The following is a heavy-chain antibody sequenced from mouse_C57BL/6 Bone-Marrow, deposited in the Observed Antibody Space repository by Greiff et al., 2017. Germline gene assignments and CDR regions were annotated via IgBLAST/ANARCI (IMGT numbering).Heavy chain of an antibody. CDR3: ARRDYCGRAYFDY. V-gene: IGHV5-6*01. CDR2: ISSGGSYT. Sequence: EVHLVESGGDLVKPGGSLKLSCAASGFTFSSYGMSWVRQTPDKRLEWVATISSGGSYTYYPDSVKGRFTISRDNAKNTLYLQMSSLKSEDTAMYYCARRDYCGRAYFDYWGQGTTLTVSS. J-gene: IGHJ2*01. D-gene: IGHD1-1*01. CDR1: GFTFSSYG.